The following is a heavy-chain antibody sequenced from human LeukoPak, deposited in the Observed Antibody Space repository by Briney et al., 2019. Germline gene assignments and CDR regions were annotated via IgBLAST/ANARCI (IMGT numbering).Heavy chain of an antibody. CDR3: ARGQTITMIGVVITPFDC. D-gene: IGHD3-22*01. CDR1: GFSFSTYT. V-gene: IGHV3-23*01. CDR2: ISASGGIT. J-gene: IGHJ4*02. Sequence: GGSLRLSCAASGFSFSTYTMSWVRQAPGKGLEWVSGISASGGITYSAESVKGRFTISRDNSKNSLYLLMNSLRAEDTAVYYCARGQTITMIGVVITPFDCWDQGILVTVSS.